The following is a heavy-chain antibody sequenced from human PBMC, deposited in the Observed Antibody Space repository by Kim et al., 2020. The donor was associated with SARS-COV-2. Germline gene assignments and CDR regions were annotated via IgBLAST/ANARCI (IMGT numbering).Heavy chain of an antibody. CDR2: IYYSGST. CDR1: GGSISSSSYY. D-gene: IGHD6-13*01. V-gene: IGHV4-39*01. CDR3: ARGFGVSSSWSCDFDY. J-gene: IGHJ4*02. Sequence: SETLSLTCTVSGGSISSSSYYWGWIRQPPGKGLEWIGSIYYSGSTYYNPSLKSRVTISVDTSKNQFSLKLSSVTAADTAVYYCARGFGVSSSWSCDFDYWGQGTLVTVSS.